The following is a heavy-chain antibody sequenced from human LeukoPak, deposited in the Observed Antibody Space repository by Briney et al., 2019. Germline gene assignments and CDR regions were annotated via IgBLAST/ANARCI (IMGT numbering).Heavy chain of an antibody. CDR2: INPNSGGT. D-gene: IGHD4-11*01. CDR3: ARVALIHQKTTLGY. Sequence: ASVKVSCKASGGTFSSYAISWVRQAPGQGLEWMGWINPNSGGTNYAQKFQGRVTMTRDTSISTAYMELSRLRSDDTAVYYCARVALIHQKTTLGYWGQGTLVTVSS. J-gene: IGHJ4*02. V-gene: IGHV1-2*02. CDR1: GGTFSSYA.